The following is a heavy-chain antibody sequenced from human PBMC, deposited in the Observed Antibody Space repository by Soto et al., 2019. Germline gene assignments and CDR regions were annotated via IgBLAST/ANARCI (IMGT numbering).Heavy chain of an antibody. CDR2: INPSGGST. CDR1: GYTFTSYY. CDR3: AGAFGDYYDSSGYPFDP. D-gene: IGHD3-22*01. J-gene: IGHJ5*02. Sequence: AASVKVSCKASGYTFTSYYMHWVRQAPGQGLEWMGIINPSGGSTSYAQKFQGRVTMTRDTSTSTVYMELSSLRSEDTAVYYCAGAFGDYYDSSGYPFDPWGQGTLVTVSS. V-gene: IGHV1-46*01.